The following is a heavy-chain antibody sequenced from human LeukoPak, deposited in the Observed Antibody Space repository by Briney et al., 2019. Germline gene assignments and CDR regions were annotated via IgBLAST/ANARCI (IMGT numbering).Heavy chain of an antibody. CDR1: GGSISSGSYY. J-gene: IGHJ3*02. Sequence: SETLSLTCTVSGGSISSGSYYWGWIRQPAGKGLEWIGRIYTSGSTNYNPSLKSRVTISVDTSKNQFSLKLSSVTAADTAVSYCATVDTAMVKGIAFDIWGQGTMVTVSS. CDR3: ATVDTAMVKGIAFDI. CDR2: IYTSGST. V-gene: IGHV4-61*02. D-gene: IGHD5-18*01.